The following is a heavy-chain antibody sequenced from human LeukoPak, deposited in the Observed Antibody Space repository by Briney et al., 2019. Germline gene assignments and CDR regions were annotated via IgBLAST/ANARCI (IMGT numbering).Heavy chain of an antibody. CDR3: ASGASAFDY. Sequence: ASVKVSCKASRYIFTDYYMHWVRQAPGQGLEWMGWINPNSGGTNYAQKFQGRVTMTRDTSIRTAYMELSSLRSDDTAMYYCASGASAFDYWGQGTLVTVSS. CDR2: INPNSGGT. V-gene: IGHV1-2*02. J-gene: IGHJ4*02. CDR1: RYIFTDYY. D-gene: IGHD3-16*01.